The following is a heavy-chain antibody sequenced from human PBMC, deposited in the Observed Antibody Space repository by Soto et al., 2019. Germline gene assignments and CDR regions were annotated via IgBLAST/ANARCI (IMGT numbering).Heavy chain of an antibody. Sequence: PGGSLRLSCAASGFTFSSYAMSWVRQAPGKGLEWVSAISGSGGSTYYADSVKGRFTISRDNSKNTLYLQMNSLRAEDTAVYYCAKISDIVVVVAATNFDYWGQGTLVTAPQ. V-gene: IGHV3-23*01. CDR1: GFTFSSYA. D-gene: IGHD2-15*01. CDR2: ISGSGGST. CDR3: AKISDIVVVVAATNFDY. J-gene: IGHJ4*02.